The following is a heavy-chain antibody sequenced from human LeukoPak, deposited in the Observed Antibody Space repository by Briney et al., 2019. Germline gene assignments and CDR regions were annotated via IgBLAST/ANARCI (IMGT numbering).Heavy chain of an antibody. D-gene: IGHD2-15*01. CDR1: GHTFTRYG. CDR3: ARDCSGGSCYFDY. J-gene: IGHJ4*02. CDR2: ISGYNGNT. V-gene: IGHV1-18*04. Sequence: ASVKVSCKTSGHTFTRYGISWVRQAPGQGLEWMGWISGYNGNTNYAQKFQGRVNMTTDTSTSTAYMELRSLRSDDTAVYYCARDCSGGSCYFDYWGQGTLVTVPS.